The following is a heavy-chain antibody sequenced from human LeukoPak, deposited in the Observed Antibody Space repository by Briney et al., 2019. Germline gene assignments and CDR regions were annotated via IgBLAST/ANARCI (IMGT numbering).Heavy chain of an antibody. Sequence: KPGGSLRLSCAASGFTFSDYYLTWIRQAPGKGLEWVSYIGYVNTLTNYADSVKGRFTISRDNAKNSLYLQMNSLRAEDTAVYYCARDSWSYYYGSGSYSDYYYYYGMDVWGQGTTVTVSS. CDR1: GFTFSDYY. CDR2: IGYVNTLT. J-gene: IGHJ6*02. D-gene: IGHD3-10*01. CDR3: ARDSWSYYYGSGSYSDYYYYYGMDV. V-gene: IGHV3-11*06.